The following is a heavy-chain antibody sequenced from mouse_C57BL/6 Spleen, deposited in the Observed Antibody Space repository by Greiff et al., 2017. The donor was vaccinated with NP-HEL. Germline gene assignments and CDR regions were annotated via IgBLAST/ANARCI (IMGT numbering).Heavy chain of an antibody. J-gene: IGHJ2*01. CDR1: GYTFTSYW. CDR2: IYPSDSET. V-gene: IGHV1-61*01. D-gene: IGHD5-2*01. CDR3: ARLNSNGFDY. Sequence: VQLQQSGAELVRPGSSVKLSCKASGYTFTSYWMDWVKQRPGQGLEWIGNIYPSDSETHYNQKFKDKATLTVDKSSSTAYMQLSSLTSEDSAVYYCARLNSNGFDYWGQGTTLTVSS.